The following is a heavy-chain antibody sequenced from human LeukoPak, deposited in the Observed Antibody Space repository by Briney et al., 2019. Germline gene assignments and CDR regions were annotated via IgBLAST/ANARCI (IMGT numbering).Heavy chain of an antibody. V-gene: IGHV4-59*01. CDR2: IHYSGST. Sequence: PSETLSLTCTVSGGSISSYYWSWIRQPAGKGLEWIGYIHYSGSTNCNPSLKSRLIISIDSSKNQFSLKLSSVTAADTALYYCARGDGDYGIDIWGQGTMVTVSS. D-gene: IGHD4-17*01. CDR3: ARGDGDYGIDI. CDR1: GGSISSYY. J-gene: IGHJ3*02.